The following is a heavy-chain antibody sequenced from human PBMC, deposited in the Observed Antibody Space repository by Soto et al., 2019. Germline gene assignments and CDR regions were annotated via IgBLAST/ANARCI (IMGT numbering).Heavy chain of an antibody. Sequence: SVKVSCKASGDAFRSYGINWVRQAPGQGLEWMGRIIPISGTTNYAQKFQGRVAITADESTDTVYMELSRLRSEDTAVYFCARVRCFNGLCHTADYGMDVWGQGTTVTVSS. CDR1: GDAFRSYG. CDR2: IIPISGTT. D-gene: IGHD2-8*01. CDR3: ARVRCFNGLCHTADYGMDV. V-gene: IGHV1-69*13. J-gene: IGHJ6*02.